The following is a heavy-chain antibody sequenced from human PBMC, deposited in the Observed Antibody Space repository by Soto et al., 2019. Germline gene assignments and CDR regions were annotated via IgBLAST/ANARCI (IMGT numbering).Heavy chain of an antibody. Sequence: QVQLVQSGAEVKKPGSSVKVSCKASGGTFSSYTISWVRQAPGQVLEWMGRSIPILGIANYAQKFQGRVTITADKSTRTAYMELSRLRSEDTAVYYCARDLGGTVVFCYWGQGTLVTVSS. D-gene: IGHD3-9*01. CDR3: ARDLGGTVVFCY. J-gene: IGHJ4*02. V-gene: IGHV1-69*08. CDR1: GGTFSSYT. CDR2: SIPILGIA.